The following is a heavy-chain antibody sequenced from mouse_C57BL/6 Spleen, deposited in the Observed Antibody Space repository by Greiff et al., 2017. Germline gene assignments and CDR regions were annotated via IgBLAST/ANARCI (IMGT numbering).Heavy chain of an antibody. V-gene: IGHV7-3*01. D-gene: IGHD1-1*01. CDR2: IRNKANGYTT. CDR1: GFTFTDYY. CDR3: ARSLYYYGSSSFDY. Sequence: EVHLVESGGGLVQPGGSLSLSCAASGFTFTDYYMSWVRQPPGKALEWLGFIRNKANGYTTEYSASVKGRFTISRDNSQSILYLQMNALRAEDSATYYCARSLYYYGSSSFDYWGQGTTLTVSS. J-gene: IGHJ2*01.